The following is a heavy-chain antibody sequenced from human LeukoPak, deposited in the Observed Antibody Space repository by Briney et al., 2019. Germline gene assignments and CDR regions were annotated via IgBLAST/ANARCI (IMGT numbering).Heavy chain of an antibody. CDR2: IYYSGSA. V-gene: IGHV4-59*01. CDR3: ARIRPPDYYYYYYMDV. Sequence: SETLSLTCTVSGGSISSYYWSWIRQPPGKGLEWIGYIYYSGSANYNPSLKSRVTISVDTSKNQFSLKLSSVTAADTAVYYCARIRPPDYYYYYYMDVWGKGTTVTVSS. CDR1: GGSISSYY. J-gene: IGHJ6*03.